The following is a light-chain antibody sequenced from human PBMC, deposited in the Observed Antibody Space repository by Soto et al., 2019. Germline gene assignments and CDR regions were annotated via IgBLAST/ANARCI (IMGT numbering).Light chain of an antibody. Sequence: DILMTQSPSSLSSSVGDIFTITCRASQGINTWLAWYQQKPEEAPKVLISAASTLQSGVPSRFSGSGSATEFTLTISSLQPEDCATYYCQQLISYPLNFGGGTKVDIK. CDR1: QGINTW. CDR2: AAS. CDR3: QQLISYPLN. J-gene: IGKJ4*01. V-gene: IGKV1D-16*01.